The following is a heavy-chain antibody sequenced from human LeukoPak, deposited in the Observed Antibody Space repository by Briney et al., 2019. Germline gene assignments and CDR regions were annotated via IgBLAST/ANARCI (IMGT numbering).Heavy chain of an antibody. CDR3: ATTQDYYDSSGPDAFGI. Sequence: ASVKVSCKVSGYTLTELSMHWVRQAPGKGLEWMGGFDPEDGETIYAQKFQGRVTMTEDTSTDTAYMELSSLRSEDTAVYYCATTQDYYDSSGPDAFGIWGQGTTVTVSS. J-gene: IGHJ3*02. CDR1: GYTLTELS. CDR2: FDPEDGET. V-gene: IGHV1-24*01. D-gene: IGHD3-22*01.